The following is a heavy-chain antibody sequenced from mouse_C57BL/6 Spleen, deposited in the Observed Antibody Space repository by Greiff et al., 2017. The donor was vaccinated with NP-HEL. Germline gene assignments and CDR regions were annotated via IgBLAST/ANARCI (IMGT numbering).Heavy chain of an antibody. CDR2: IHPNSGGT. J-gene: IGHJ2*01. D-gene: IGHD2-4*01. Sequence: VQLQQPGAELVKPGASVKLSCKASGYTFTSYWMHWVKQRPGQGLEWIGMIHPNSGGTNYNEKFKSKATLTVDKSSSTAYMQLSSLTSEDSAVYYCAILYDYDGGFDYWGQGTTLTVSS. V-gene: IGHV1-64*01. CDR1: GYTFTSYW. CDR3: AILYDYDGGFDY.